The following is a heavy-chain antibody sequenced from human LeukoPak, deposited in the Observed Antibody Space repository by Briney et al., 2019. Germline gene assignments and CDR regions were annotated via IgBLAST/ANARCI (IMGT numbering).Heavy chain of an antibody. D-gene: IGHD3-10*01. CDR2: IYYSGST. J-gene: IGHJ4*02. Sequence: SETLSLTCTVSGGSISSGGYYWTWIRQPPGKGLEWIGYIYYSGSTYYNPSLKSRVTISVDTSKNQFSLKLSPVTAADTAVYYCARRGYYGSSIDYWGQGTLVTVSS. CDR3: ARRGYYGSSIDY. CDR1: GGSISSGGYY. V-gene: IGHV4-30-4*01.